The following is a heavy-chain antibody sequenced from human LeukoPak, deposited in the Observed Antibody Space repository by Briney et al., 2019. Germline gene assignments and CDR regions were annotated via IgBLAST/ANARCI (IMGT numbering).Heavy chain of an antibody. Sequence: SETLSLTCTVSGGSIGSSSYYWGWIRQPPGKGPEWIGSIYYSGSTYYNPSLKSRVTISVDTSKNQFSLKLSSVTAADTAVYYCARVGEGMATILADYWGQGTLVTVSS. D-gene: IGHD5-24*01. J-gene: IGHJ4*02. V-gene: IGHV4-39*07. CDR2: IYYSGST. CDR1: GGSIGSSSYY. CDR3: ARVGEGMATILADY.